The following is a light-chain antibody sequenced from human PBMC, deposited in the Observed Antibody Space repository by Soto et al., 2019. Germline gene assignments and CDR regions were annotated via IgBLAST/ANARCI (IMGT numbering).Light chain of an antibody. Sequence: QSVLTQPPSASGTPGQRVTISCSGSSSNIGSDTVNWYQQLPGTAPQLLIHRSNQRPSGVPGRFSGSKSGTSASLAISGLQSEDEADYYCASWDASLNGWVFGGGTKLTVL. CDR3: ASWDASLNGWV. V-gene: IGLV1-44*01. CDR2: RSN. CDR1: SSNIGSDT. J-gene: IGLJ3*02.